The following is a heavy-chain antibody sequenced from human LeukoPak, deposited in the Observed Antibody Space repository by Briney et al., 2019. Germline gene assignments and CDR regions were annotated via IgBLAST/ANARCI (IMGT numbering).Heavy chain of an antibody. D-gene: IGHD2-2*01. CDR2: VYSGGST. J-gene: IGHJ6*03. CDR1: GFTISTYY. CDR3: ARGPIIDIVVIPAAADYYHMDV. V-gene: IGHV3-53*05. Sequence: GGSLRLSCAASGFTISTYYMSWVRQAPGKGLEWVSVVYSGGSTNYADSVTGRFTISRDNSKNTLYLQMNSLRSDDTAVYYCARGPIIDIVVIPAAADYYHMDVWGKGTTVTVSS.